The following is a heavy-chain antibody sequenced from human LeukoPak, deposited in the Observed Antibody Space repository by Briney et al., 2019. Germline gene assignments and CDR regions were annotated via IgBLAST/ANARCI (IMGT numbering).Heavy chain of an antibody. CDR1: GGSISSSSYY. CDR3: ARRTDSYGTVWFDP. D-gene: IGHD5-18*01. V-gene: IGHV4-39*01. CDR2: IYYSGST. Sequence: PSETLSLTCTVSGGSISSSSYYWGWIRQPPGKGLEWIGSIYYSGSTYYNPSLKSRVTISVDTSKNQFSLKLSSVTAADTAVYYCARRTDSYGTVWFDPWGQGTLVTVSS. J-gene: IGHJ5*02.